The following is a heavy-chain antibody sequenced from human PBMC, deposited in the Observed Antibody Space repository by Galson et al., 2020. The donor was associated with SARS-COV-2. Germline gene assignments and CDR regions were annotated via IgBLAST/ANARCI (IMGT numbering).Heavy chain of an antibody. CDR1: GSTFTAHY. V-gene: IGHV1-2*04. CDR3: ARETETATFNYFDY. CDR2: INPNTGGP. J-gene: IGHJ4*02. D-gene: IGHD6-25*01. Sequence: GASLQISCKTSGSTFTAHYIHWVRQAPGQGLEWMGWINPNTGGPNYAQKFQGWVTMTRDTSISTAYMALSRLKSDDTAVYYCARETETATFNYFDYWGQGTLVTVSS.